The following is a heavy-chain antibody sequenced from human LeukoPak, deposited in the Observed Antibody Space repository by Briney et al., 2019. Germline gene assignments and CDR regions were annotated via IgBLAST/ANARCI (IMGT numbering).Heavy chain of an antibody. D-gene: IGHD6-13*01. CDR1: GYTFTSYD. CDR3: ATVYSSSWGGSDY. J-gene: IGHJ4*02. CDR2: FDPEDGET. V-gene: IGHV1-24*01. Sequence: ASVKVSCKASGYTFTSYDINWVRQATGQGLEWMGGFDPEDGETIYAQKFQGRVTMTEDTSTDTAYMELSSLRSEDTAVYYCATVYSSSWGGSDYWGQGTLVTVSS.